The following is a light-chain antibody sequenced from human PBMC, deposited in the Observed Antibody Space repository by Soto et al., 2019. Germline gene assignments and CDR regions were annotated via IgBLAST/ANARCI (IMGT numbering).Light chain of an antibody. Sequence: EIMMTQSPSTLSVSPGERVTLSCRASESISTNLAWYQQKPGQAPRLVLYHVSSMAAGVPSRFSGSGSVTEFTLTISRLQSEDFGIYYCQQYDYWWTFGQGTKVDIK. CDR1: ESISTN. J-gene: IGKJ1*01. CDR3: QQYDYWWT. CDR2: HVS. V-gene: IGKV3-15*01.